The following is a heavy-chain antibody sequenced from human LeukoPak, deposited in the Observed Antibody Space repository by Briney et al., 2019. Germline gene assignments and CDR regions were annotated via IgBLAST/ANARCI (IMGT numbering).Heavy chain of an antibody. CDR2: ISSSSSTI. CDR1: GFIFSTYS. J-gene: IGHJ6*03. CDR3: ARDDHYNYYYMDV. V-gene: IGHV3-48*01. Sequence: PGGSLRLSCAASGFIFSTYSMNWVRQAPGKGLDWVSYISSSSSTIYYADSVKGRFTTSRDNAENSLYLQMNSLGAEDTAVYYCARDDHYNYYYMDVWGKGTTVTVSS.